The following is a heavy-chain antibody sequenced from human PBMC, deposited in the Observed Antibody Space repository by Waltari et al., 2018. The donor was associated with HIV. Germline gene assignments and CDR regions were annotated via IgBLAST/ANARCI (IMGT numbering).Heavy chain of an antibody. J-gene: IGHJ2*01. CDR3: ARRESYYWYFDL. Sequence: QVQLQQWGAGLLKPSATPSHTCAVYGGSFSGYYWSWIRQPPGTGLVWMGEINHSGSTNYNPSLKSRVTISVDTSKNQFSLKLSSVTAADTAVYYCARRESYYWYFDLWGRGTLVTVSS. CDR2: INHSGST. CDR1: GGSFSGYY. D-gene: IGHD3-10*01. V-gene: IGHV4-34*01.